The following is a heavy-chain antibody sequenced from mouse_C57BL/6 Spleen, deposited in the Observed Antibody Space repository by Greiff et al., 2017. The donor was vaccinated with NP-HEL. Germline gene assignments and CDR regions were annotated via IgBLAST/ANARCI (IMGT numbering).Heavy chain of an antibody. CDR1: GYTFTSYW. Sequence: QVQLQQPGAELVKPGASVKLSCKASGYTFTSYWMHWLKQRPGQGLEGIGMIHPNSGSTNYNEKFKSKATLTVEKSSSKAYMQLSSLTSEDSAVYYCARGAYYSNYEGVWFAYWGQGTLVTVSA. V-gene: IGHV1-64*01. D-gene: IGHD2-5*01. CDR2: IHPNSGST. J-gene: IGHJ3*01. CDR3: ARGAYYSNYEGVWFAY.